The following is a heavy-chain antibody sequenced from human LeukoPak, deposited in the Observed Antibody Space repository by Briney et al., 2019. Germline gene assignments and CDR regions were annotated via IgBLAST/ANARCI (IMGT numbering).Heavy chain of an antibody. CDR1: GGSISSGDYY. J-gene: IGHJ4*02. V-gene: IGHV4-39*07. CDR2: IFYSGST. D-gene: IGHD3-22*01. Sequence: PSETLSLTCTVSGGSISSGDYYWSWIRQPPGRGLEWIGSIFYSGSTYYNPSLQSRVTISLDTSKNQFSLKLSSVTAADTAVYYCARDQDESSGYSDYWGQGALVTVSS. CDR3: ARDQDESSGYSDY.